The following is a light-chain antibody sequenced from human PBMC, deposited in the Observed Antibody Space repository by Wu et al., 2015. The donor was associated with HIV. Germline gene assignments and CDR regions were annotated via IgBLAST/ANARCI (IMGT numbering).Light chain of an antibody. Sequence: EVVLTQSPGTLSLSPGEGATLSCRSSQTVTSSYLAWYQQKPGQAPRLLIYGATSRATGIPDRFSGSGSEKDFTLTISRVEPEDFAVYYCQQYNNWPPMYSFGQGTKLEIK. J-gene: IGKJ2*03. CDR1: QTVTSSY. CDR2: GAT. CDR3: QQYNNWPPMYS. V-gene: IGKV3-20*01.